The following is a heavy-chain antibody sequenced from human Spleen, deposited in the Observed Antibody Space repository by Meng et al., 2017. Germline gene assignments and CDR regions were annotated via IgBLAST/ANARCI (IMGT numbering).Heavy chain of an antibody. J-gene: IGHJ6*02. CDR2: ISTSGVST. V-gene: IGHV3-23*01. CDR3: AKKSGFTYYYAMDV. D-gene: IGHD3-10*01. Sequence: GESLKISCAASGFTFSSYAMSWVRQAPGKGLEWVSLISTSGVSTYYADSVKGRFTISRDTSKNTLYLQMNSLRADDTAVYYCAKKSGFTYYYAMDVWGQGTTVTVSS. CDR1: GFTFSSYA.